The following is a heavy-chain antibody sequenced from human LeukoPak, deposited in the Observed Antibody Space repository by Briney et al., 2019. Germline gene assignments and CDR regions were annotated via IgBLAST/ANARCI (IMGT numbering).Heavy chain of an antibody. CDR1: GFTFDDYD. Sequence: GGSLRLSCAVSGFTFDDYDMHWVRQAPGKGLEWVSGISWNSGSMGYADSVKGRFTISRDNAKNTLYLQMNSLRAEDTAVYYCAKDLHYGSADYWGQGTLVTVSS. V-gene: IGHV3-9*01. D-gene: IGHD3-10*01. CDR2: ISWNSGSM. CDR3: AKDLHYGSADY. J-gene: IGHJ4*02.